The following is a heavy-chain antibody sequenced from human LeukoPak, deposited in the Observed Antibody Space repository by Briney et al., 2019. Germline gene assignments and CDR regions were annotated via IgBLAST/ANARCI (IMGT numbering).Heavy chain of an antibody. CDR1: GYTFISYD. CDR3: ARGETATLAGVDY. J-gene: IGHJ4*02. D-gene: IGHD2-21*02. V-gene: IGHV1-8*01. Sequence: VASVKVSCKASGYTFISYDINWVRQATGQGLEWMGWMNPNSGNTGYAQKFQGRVTMTRNTSISTAYMELSSLRSEDTAVYYCARGETATLAGVDYWGQGTLVTVSS. CDR2: MNPNSGNT.